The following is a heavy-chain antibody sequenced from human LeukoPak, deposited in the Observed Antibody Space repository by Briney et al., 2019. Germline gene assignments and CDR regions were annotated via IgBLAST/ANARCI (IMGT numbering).Heavy chain of an antibody. D-gene: IGHD3-10*01. V-gene: IGHV4-39*01. CDR3: ASDRGMVRGVIITFFDY. CDR1: GGSISSSSYY. J-gene: IGHJ4*02. CDR2: IYYSGST. Sequence: SETLSLTCTVSGGSISSSSYYWGWIRQPPGKGLEWIGSIYYSGSTYYTQSLERRVTISADTSKNQFSMKLSSVTAPDTAVYYCASDRGMVRGVIITFFDYWGQGTLVTVSS.